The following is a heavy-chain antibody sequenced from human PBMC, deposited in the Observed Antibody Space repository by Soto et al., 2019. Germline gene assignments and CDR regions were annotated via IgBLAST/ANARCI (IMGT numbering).Heavy chain of an antibody. CDR1: GGSISSNY. CDR3: ATHYYGSGSYYAY. D-gene: IGHD3-10*01. Sequence: QVQPQESGPGLVKPSETLSLTCTVSGGSISSNYWSWIRQPPGKGLEWIGYVYYSGSTKYNPSLMSLVTISIDTSRNQFSLKLSSVTAADTAVYYCATHYYGSGSYYAYWGQRTLVTVSS. J-gene: IGHJ4*02. V-gene: IGHV4-59*08. CDR2: VYYSGST.